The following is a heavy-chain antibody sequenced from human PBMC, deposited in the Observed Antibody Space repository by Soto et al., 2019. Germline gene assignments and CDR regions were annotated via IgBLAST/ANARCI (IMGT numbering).Heavy chain of an antibody. J-gene: IGHJ3*02. V-gene: IGHV1-8*01. D-gene: IGHD2-15*01. CDR3: ATHCSGGGCNSRDAFDI. Sequence: GASVKVSCKASGYTFTSYDINWVRQATGQGLEWMGWMNPNSGNTGYAQKFQGRVTMTRNTSISTAYMELSSLRSEDTAVYYCATHCSGGGCNSRDAFDIWGQGTMVTVSS. CDR1: GYTFTSYD. CDR2: MNPNSGNT.